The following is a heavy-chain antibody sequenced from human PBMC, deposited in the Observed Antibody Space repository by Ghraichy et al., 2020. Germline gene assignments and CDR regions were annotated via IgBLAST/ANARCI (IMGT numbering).Heavy chain of an antibody. J-gene: IGHJ4*02. CDR2: IRYDGSNK. Sequence: GGSLKLSCAASGFTFSSYGMHWVRQAPGKGLEWVAFIRYDGSNKYYADSVKGRFTISRDNSKNTLYLQMNSLRAEDTAVYYCAKGSGSPECYEPLCHFDYWGQGTLVTVSS. D-gene: IGHD1-26*01. V-gene: IGHV3-30*02. CDR1: GFTFSSYG. CDR3: AKGSGSPECYEPLCHFDY.